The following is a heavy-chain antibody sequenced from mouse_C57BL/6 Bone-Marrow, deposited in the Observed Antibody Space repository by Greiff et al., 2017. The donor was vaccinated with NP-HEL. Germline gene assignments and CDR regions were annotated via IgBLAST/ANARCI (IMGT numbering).Heavy chain of an antibody. CDR3: ASYPFAY. J-gene: IGHJ3*01. V-gene: IGHV1-82*01. Sequence: QVQLQQSGPELVKPGASVKISCKASGYAFSSSWMNWVKQRPGQGLEWIGRIYPGDGDTNYNGKFKGKATLTADKSSSTAYMQLSSLTSEDSAVYFCASYPFAYWGQGTLVTVSA. CDR1: GYAFSSSW. CDR2: IYPGDGDT.